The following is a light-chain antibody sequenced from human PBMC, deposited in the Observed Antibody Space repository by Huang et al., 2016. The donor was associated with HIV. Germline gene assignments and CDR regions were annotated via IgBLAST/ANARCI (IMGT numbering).Light chain of an antibody. CDR1: QSVSSN. J-gene: IGKJ3*01. V-gene: IGKV3-15*01. CDR3: QQYNNWLFT. Sequence: EIVMTQSPATLSVSPGERATLSCRASQSVSSNLAWYQQKPGQAPRLLIYGASTRATGIPARFRGSGSGTEFTLTISSLQSEDFAVYYCQQYNNWLFTFGPGTKVDIK. CDR2: GAS.